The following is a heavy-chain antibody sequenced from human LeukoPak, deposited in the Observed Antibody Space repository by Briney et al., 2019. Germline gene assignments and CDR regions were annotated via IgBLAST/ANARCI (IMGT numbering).Heavy chain of an antibody. Sequence: PGGSLRLSCEASGFTFSSYWMHWVRQAPGKGLEWVSGINWNSGTIDYADSVKGRFTISRDNAKNSLYLQMNSLRAEDMALYYCAKDTSKYYYYYMDVWGKGTTVTVSS. CDR2: INWNSGTI. V-gene: IGHV3-9*03. CDR3: AKDTSKYYYYYMDV. J-gene: IGHJ6*03. CDR1: GFTFSSYW.